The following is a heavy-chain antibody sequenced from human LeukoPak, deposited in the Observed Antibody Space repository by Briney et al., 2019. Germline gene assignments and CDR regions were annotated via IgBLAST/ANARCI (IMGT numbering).Heavy chain of an antibody. D-gene: IGHD1-26*01. V-gene: IGHV4-4*02. Sequence: NPSETLSLTCGVSGGSISGTNWWSWVRQPPGQGLEWIGEISLRGLTNYNPSLRSRLTMSLDESKNQVSLNLTSVTAADTAVYYCSRESGPFSPFGFWGQGTLVSVRS. CDR3: SRESGPFSPFGF. CDR2: ISLRGLT. CDR1: GGSISGTNW. J-gene: IGHJ4*02.